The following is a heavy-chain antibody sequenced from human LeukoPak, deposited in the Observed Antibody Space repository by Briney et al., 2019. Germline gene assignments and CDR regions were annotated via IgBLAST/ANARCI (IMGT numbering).Heavy chain of an antibody. V-gene: IGHV3-20*04. J-gene: IGHJ5*02. CDR2: INWNGDNT. CDR1: GFTFDDYG. CDR3: ARDGHDYVWESYRHNWFDP. D-gene: IGHD3-16*02. Sequence: GGSLRLSCAASGFTFDDYGMNWVRQAPGKGLEWVSGINWNGDNTGYADSVKGRFTISRDNAKNSLYLQMNRLRAEDTAVYYCARDGHDYVWESYRHNWFDPWGQGTLVTVSS.